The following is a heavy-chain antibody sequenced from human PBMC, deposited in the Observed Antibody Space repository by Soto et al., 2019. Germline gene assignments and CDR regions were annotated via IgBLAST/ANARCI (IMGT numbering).Heavy chain of an antibody. CDR2: IYYSGST. J-gene: IGHJ5*02. CDR3: ASYDSSGYFP. D-gene: IGHD3-22*01. CDR1: GGSISSSSYY. Sequence: SETLSLTCTVSGGSISSSSYYWGWIRQPPGKGLEWIGSIYYSGSTYYNPSLKSRVTISVDTSKNQFSLKLSPVTAADTAVYYCASYDSSGYFPWGQGTLVTVSS. V-gene: IGHV4-39*01.